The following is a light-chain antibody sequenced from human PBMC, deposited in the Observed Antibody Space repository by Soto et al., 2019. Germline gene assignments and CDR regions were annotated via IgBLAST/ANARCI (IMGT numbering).Light chain of an antibody. Sequence: QSALTQPASVSGSPGQSITISCSGTSSDVGLYNYVSWYHQHPGKVPKLLIYEVNKRPSGVSSRFSGSKSGNTASLTISGLQAEDEAEYYCSSYTRGSSAVFGGGTQLTVL. CDR2: EVN. V-gene: IGLV2-14*01. CDR3: SSYTRGSSAV. J-gene: IGLJ7*01. CDR1: SSDVGLYNY.